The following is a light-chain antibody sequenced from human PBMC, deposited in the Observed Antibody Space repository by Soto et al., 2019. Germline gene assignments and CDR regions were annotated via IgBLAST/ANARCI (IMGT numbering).Light chain of an antibody. CDR1: QSVSSRY. CDR2: GAS. CDR3: QQYGSSQYT. Sequence: EIVLTQSPGTLSLSPGERATLSCRVSQSVSSRYLAWYQQKPGQAPRLLIYGASSRATGIPDRFSGSGSGTDFTLTISRLEPEDFAVYYCQQYGSSQYTFGQGTKLEIK. V-gene: IGKV3-20*01. J-gene: IGKJ2*01.